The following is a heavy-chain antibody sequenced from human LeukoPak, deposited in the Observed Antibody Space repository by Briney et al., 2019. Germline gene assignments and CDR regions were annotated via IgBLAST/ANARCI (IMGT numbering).Heavy chain of an antibody. CDR2: ISPSGGTT. CDR1: GYTFISYY. J-gene: IGHJ4*02. V-gene: IGHV1-46*01. CDR3: ARATQMATPNYFDY. Sequence: GASVKVSCKASGYTFISYYMHWVRQAPGQGLEWMGLISPSGGTTNYAQKFQGRVTMTRDTSTSTVYMELSSLRSEDTAVYYCARATQMATPNYFDYWGQGALVTVSS. D-gene: IGHD5-24*01.